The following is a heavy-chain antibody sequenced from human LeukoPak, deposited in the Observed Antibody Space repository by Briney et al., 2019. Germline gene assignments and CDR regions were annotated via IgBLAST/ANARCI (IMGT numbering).Heavy chain of an antibody. CDR1: GGSFSGYY. CDR2: INHSGST. CDR3: ARGHREVEFIGYCSGGSCYDY. J-gene: IGHJ4*02. D-gene: IGHD2-15*01. V-gene: IGHV4-34*01. Sequence: SETLSLTCAVYGGSFSGYYWSWIRQPPGKGLEWIGEINHSGSTIYNPSLKSRVTISVDTSKNQFSLKLSSVTAADTAVYYCARGHREVEFIGYCSGGSCYDYWGQGTLVTVSS.